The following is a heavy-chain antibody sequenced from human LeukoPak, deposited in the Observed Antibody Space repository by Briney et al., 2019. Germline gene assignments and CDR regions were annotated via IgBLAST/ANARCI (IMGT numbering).Heavy chain of an antibody. CDR1: GFSFRTYW. J-gene: IGHJ5*01. D-gene: IGHD3-16*01. Sequence: GGSLRLSCAASGFSFRTYWMTWVRQAQGKGLEWVANLSPEGSDKFYVDSVKGRFTIFRDNAKSSVYLQMSSLRVEDTAVYYCARDAYTSASDSWGQGTLVSVSS. CDR2: LSPEGSDK. CDR3: ARDAYTSASDS. V-gene: IGHV3-7*01.